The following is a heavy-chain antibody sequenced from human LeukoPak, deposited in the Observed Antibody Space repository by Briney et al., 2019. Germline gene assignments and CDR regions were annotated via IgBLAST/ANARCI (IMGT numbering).Heavy chain of an antibody. CDR2: TKQDGSQR. J-gene: IGHJ4*02. Sequence: GGSLRLSCAASGFTFSGYYMGWVRQAPGKGPEWVANTKQDGSQRYYVDSVRGRFTISRDNAKNSLFLQMNGLRAEDTAVYYCARRGGSSSRRSPIDYWGQGTLVTVSS. D-gene: IGHD6-6*01. CDR3: ARRGGSSSRRSPIDY. CDR1: GFTFSGYY. V-gene: IGHV3-7*01.